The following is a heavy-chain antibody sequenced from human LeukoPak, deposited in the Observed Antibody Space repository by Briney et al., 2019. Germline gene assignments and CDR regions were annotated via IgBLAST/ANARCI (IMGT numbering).Heavy chain of an antibody. Sequence: SETLSLTCAVYGGSFSGYYWSWIRQPPGKGLEWIGEINHSGSTNYNPSLKSRVTISVDTSKNQFSLKLSSVTAADTAVYYCAREGVGISAYNYYGSAGYDYWGQGTLVTVSS. CDR3: AREGVGISAYNYYGSAGYDY. CDR1: GGSFSGYY. V-gene: IGHV4-34*01. CDR2: INHSGST. J-gene: IGHJ4*02. D-gene: IGHD3-10*01.